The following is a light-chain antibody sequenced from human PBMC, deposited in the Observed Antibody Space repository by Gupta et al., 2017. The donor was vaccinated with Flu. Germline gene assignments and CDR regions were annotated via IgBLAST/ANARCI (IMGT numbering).Light chain of an antibody. CDR3: QQYNNWRT. V-gene: IGKV3-15*01. CDR1: QSVSSN. Sequence: EIVMTQSPATLSVSPRERATLSCRARQSVSSNLAWYQQKPGQAPRLLVYGASTRATGIPARFSGSGSGTEFTLTISSLQSEDFAVYYCQQYNNWRTFGQGTKVEIK. CDR2: GAS. J-gene: IGKJ1*01.